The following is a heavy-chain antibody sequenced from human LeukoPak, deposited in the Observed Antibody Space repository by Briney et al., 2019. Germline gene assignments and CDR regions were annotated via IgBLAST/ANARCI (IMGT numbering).Heavy chain of an antibody. CDR2: INGDGSST. V-gene: IGHV3-74*03. J-gene: IGHJ4*02. CDR3: ARDPRYCGGDCYTFDY. D-gene: IGHD2-21*02. CDR1: GFIFSGYW. Sequence: GSLRLSCAASGFIFSGYWMNWVRQAPGKGLVWVSRINGDGSSTTYADSVKGRFTISRDNAKNTLYLQTNSLRAEDTAVYYCARDPRYCGGDCYTFDYWGQGTLVTVSS.